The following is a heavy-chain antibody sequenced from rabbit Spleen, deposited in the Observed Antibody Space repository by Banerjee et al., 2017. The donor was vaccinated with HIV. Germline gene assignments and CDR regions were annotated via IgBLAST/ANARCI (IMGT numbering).Heavy chain of an antibody. Sequence: QSLEESGGDLVKPGASLTLTCTASGIDFSSYYYMCWVRQAPGKGLEWIACIYAGASGTTYYASWAKGRFTISKTSSTTVTLQMTSLTAADTATYFCARDGSARGADLDLWGQGTLVTVS. CDR3: ARDGSARGADLDL. CDR2: IYAGASGTT. J-gene: IGHJ4*01. CDR1: GIDFSSYYY. V-gene: IGHV1S40*01. D-gene: IGHD4-1*01.